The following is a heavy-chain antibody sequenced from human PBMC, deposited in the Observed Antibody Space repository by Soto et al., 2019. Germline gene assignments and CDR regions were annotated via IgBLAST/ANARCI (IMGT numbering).Heavy chain of an antibody. D-gene: IGHD5-18*01. CDR1: WLTFSSYS. CDR3: ARVGGYSNYGMDV. J-gene: IGHJ6*02. V-gene: IGHV3-21*01. CDR2: ISSSSSYI. Sequence: PGGSLRLSCAASWLTFSSYSMNWVRQAPGKGLEWVSSISSSSSYIYYADSVKGRFTISRDNAKNSLYLQMNSLRAEDTAVYYCARVGGYSNYGMDVWGQGTTVTVSS.